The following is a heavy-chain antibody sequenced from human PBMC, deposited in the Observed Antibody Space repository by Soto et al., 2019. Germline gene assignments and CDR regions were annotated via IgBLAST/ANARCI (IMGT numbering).Heavy chain of an antibody. Sequence: DVQLLESGGGLVQPGGSLKLSCAASGFTFSSHAMRWVRQAPGKGLEWVSSTSPSGDMSYYADSVKGRFTIARDNSKNTLYLQMNSLRAEDAADYYCAKVLPGSYAMDVWGQGTSVTVSS. CDR3: AKVLPGSYAMDV. CDR2: TSPSGDMS. J-gene: IGHJ6*02. V-gene: IGHV3-23*01. CDR1: GFTFSSHA.